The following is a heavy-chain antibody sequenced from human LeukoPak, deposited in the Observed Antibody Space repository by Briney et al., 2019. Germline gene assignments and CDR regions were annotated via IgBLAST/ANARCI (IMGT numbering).Heavy chain of an antibody. CDR2: ISGSGGST. Sequence: PGGSLRLSCAASGFTFSSYAMSWVRQAPGKGREWVSAISGSGGSTYYADSVKGRFTISRDNSKNTLYLQMNSLRAEDTAVYYCAKDTRGRFRAYYYDSSGYNDAFDIWGQGTMVTVSS. J-gene: IGHJ3*02. V-gene: IGHV3-23*01. CDR1: GFTFSSYA. D-gene: IGHD3-22*01. CDR3: AKDTRGRFRAYYYDSSGYNDAFDI.